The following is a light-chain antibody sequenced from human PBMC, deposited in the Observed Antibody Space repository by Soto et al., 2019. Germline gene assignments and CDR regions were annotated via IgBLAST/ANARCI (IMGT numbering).Light chain of an antibody. Sequence: EIVLTQSPGTLSLSPGERATLSCRASQTVTSSYLAWYQQKPGQAPRLLIYGASSSATGIPDRFSGSGSGTDFTLTISRLEPEDFAVYYCQQYGSSPLTFGGGTKVDTK. CDR2: GAS. V-gene: IGKV3-20*01. CDR3: QQYGSSPLT. CDR1: QTVTSSY. J-gene: IGKJ4*01.